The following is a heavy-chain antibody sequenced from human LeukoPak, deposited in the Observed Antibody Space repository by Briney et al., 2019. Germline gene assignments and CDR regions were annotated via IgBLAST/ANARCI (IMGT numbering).Heavy chain of an antibody. CDR1: GGSISSGDYY. CDR2: IYYSGST. V-gene: IGHV4-31*03. D-gene: IGHD3-3*01. CDR3: ARARHGGALDY. Sequence: SETLSLTCTVSGGSISSGDYYWSWIRQHPGKGLEWIGYIYYSGSTYYNPSLKSRVTISVDTSKNQFSLKLSSVTAADTAVYYCARARHGGALDYWGQGTLVTVSS. J-gene: IGHJ4*02.